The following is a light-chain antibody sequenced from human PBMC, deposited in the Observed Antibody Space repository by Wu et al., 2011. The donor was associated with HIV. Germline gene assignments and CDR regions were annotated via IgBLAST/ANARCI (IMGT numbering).Light chain of an antibody. Sequence: AIRMTQSPSSLSASTGDRVTITCRANQDINNYLAWYQLKPGKAPNLLIFGASTLQTGVPSRFSGSGSGTHFTLTIDCLQSEDLATYYCQQYYSYLPITFGQGTRLEIK. CDR2: GAS. J-gene: IGKJ5*01. CDR3: QQYYSYLPIT. V-gene: IGKV1-8*01. CDR1: QDINNY.